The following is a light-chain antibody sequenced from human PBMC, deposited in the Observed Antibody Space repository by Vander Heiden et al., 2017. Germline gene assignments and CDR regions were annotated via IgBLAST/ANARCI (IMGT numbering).Light chain of an antibody. CDR3: AAWDDSLNGQWV. Sequence: QSILTQPPSASGTPGQRFAISCSGSSIGSYSVSWYQHLPGTAPTLLIYSDNQRPSGVPDRFSGSKSGTSASLAISGLQSEDEADYYCAAWDDSLNGQWVFGGGTKLTVL. CDR2: SDN. V-gene: IGLV1-44*01. J-gene: IGLJ2*01. CDR1: SSIGSYS.